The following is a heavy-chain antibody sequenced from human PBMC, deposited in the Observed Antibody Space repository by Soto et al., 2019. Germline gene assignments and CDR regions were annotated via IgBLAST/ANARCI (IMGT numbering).Heavy chain of an antibody. CDR1: VSSLSSSGYY. CDR3: ARLPSRIWVEY. Sequence: PSATLYLNCTVSVSSLSSSGYYWGWIRQPPGRGLEWIVSLYYNVCTYYNPSLKSRVTISADTSANQFSLRVNSVTAADTAIYYCARLPSRIWVEYGCQGVLVTVSS. D-gene: IGHD3-16*01. J-gene: IGHJ4*02. V-gene: IGHV4-39*01. CDR2: LYYNVCT.